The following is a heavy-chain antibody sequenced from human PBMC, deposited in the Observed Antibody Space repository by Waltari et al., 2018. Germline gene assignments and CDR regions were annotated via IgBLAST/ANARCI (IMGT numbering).Heavy chain of an antibody. CDR1: GGSISGYH. J-gene: IGHJ4*02. Sequence: QVQLQESGPGLVKPSETLSLTCTVSGGSISGYHWSWIRQPPGKGREWFGYIYNSGITTYNPSLRSRVTISVDTSKSQFSLKLSSVTAADTAVYYCARQRFFDSWGQGTLVTVSS. D-gene: IGHD3-3*01. CDR3: ARQRFFDS. CDR2: IYNSGIT. V-gene: IGHV4-59*13.